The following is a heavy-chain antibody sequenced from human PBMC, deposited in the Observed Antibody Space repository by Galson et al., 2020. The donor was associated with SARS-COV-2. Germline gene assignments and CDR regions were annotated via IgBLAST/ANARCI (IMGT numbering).Heavy chain of an antibody. CDR3: ARGGVDYGDYEGFVY. CDR1: GYTFTSYG. Sequence: GASVTVSCKASGYTFTSYGISWVRQAPGQGLEWMGWISAYNGNTNYAQKLQGRVTMTTDTSTSTAYMELRSLRSDDTAVYYCARGGVDYGDYEGFVYWGQGTLVTVSS. J-gene: IGHJ4*02. V-gene: IGHV1-18*01. D-gene: IGHD4-17*01. CDR2: ISAYNGNT.